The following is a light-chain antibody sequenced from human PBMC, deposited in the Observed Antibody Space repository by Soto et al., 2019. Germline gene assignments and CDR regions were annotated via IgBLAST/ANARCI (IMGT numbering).Light chain of an antibody. J-gene: IGKJ1*01. CDR1: QAIGIY. CDR2: AAS. Sequence: DIQMTQSPSSLSTSVGDRATITCRASQAIGIYLAWYQQKPGKVPKLLIYAASTLQSGVPSRFSGSGSGTDFTRTINSLQPEDVATYSCQKDSGAPPRFGQGAKVEIK. CDR3: QKDSGAPPR. V-gene: IGKV1-27*01.